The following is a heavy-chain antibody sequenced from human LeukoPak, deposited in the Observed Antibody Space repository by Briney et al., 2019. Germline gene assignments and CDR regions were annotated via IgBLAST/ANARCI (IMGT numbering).Heavy chain of an antibody. CDR2: INSDGSST. CDR1: GYSFTSYW. CDR3: ARDILFGESCGD. J-gene: IGHJ4*02. Sequence: GESLKISCKGSGYSFTSYWMHWVRQAPGKGLVWVSRINSDGSSTSYADSVKGRFTISRDNAKNTLYLQMNSLRAEDTAVYYCARDILFGESCGDWGQGTLVTVSS. D-gene: IGHD3-10*02. V-gene: IGHV3-74*01.